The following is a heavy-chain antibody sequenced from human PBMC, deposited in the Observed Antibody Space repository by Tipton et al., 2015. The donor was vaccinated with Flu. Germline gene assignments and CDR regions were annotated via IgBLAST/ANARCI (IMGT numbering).Heavy chain of an antibody. J-gene: IGHJ4*02. V-gene: IGHV3-33*06. CDR1: GFTFGSYG. D-gene: IGHD2-2*02. Sequence: SLRLSCAASGFTFGSYGMHWVRQAPGKGPEWVALIWYDGSNIYYADSVKGRFTISRDNSRNTLYLQMNGLRAEDTAIYYCAKEVGYCRSATCYKPFDYWGQGTLVTVSS. CDR2: IWYDGSNI. CDR3: AKEVGYCRSATCYKPFDY.